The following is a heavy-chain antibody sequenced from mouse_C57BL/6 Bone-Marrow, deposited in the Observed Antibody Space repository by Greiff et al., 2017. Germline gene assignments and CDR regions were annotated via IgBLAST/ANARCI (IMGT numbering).Heavy chain of an antibody. CDR1: GYTFTDYE. CDR2: IDPETGGT. Sequence: QVQLQQSGAELVRPGASVTLSCKASGYTFTDYEMHWVKQTPVHGLEWIGAIDPETGGTAYNQKFKGKAILTADKSSSTAYMELRSLTSEDSAVYYCTRRVSDFDDWGQGTTLTVSS. D-gene: IGHD2-13*01. J-gene: IGHJ2*01. V-gene: IGHV1-15*01. CDR3: TRRVSDFDD.